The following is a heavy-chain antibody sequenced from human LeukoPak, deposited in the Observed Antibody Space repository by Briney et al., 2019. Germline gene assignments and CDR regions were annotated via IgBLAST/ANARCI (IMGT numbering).Heavy chain of an antibody. Sequence: GGSLRLSCAASGFTFSSYAMHWVRQAPGKGLEWVAFIRYDGRNKYYADSVKGRFTISRDNAKNSLYLQMNSLRAEDTALYYCAKAANRPTGYGSDAFDIWGQGTMVTVSS. CDR3: AKAANRPTGYGSDAFDI. V-gene: IGHV3-30*02. CDR2: IRYDGRNK. D-gene: IGHD1-14*01. J-gene: IGHJ3*02. CDR1: GFTFSSYA.